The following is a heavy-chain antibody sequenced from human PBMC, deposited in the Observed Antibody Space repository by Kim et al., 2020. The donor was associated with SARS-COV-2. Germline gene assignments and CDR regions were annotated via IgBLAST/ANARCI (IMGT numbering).Heavy chain of an antibody. V-gene: IGHV1-3*01. J-gene: IGHJ4*02. Sequence: TKYSRKFRDRVTITRDTTASTAYMELSSLRSEDTAVYYCARGSGWAFDYWGQGTLVTVAS. D-gene: IGHD6-19*01. CDR3: ARGSGWAFDY. CDR2: T.